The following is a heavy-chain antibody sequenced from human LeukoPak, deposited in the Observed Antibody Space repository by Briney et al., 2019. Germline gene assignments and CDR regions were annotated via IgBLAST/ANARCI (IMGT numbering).Heavy chain of an antibody. CDR1: GVSFDDYY. CDR3: TRMTTGHDY. Sequence: SETLSLTCAVSGVSFDDYYWAWVRQTPGKGLEWIGEINHSGYTNDGPSLKSRATLSVDTSRKQFSLNLRSVTVADAGIYYCTRMTTGHDYWGQGTLVTVSS. CDR2: INHSGYT. J-gene: IGHJ4*02. D-gene: IGHD4-17*01. V-gene: IGHV4-34*04.